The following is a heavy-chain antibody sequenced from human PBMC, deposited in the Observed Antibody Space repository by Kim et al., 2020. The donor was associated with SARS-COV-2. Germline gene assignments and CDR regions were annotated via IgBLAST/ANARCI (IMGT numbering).Heavy chain of an antibody. Sequence: GGSLRLSCAASGFTVSSNYMSWVRQAPGKGLEWVSVIYSGGSTYYADSVKGRFTISRDNSKNTLYLQMNSLRAEDTAVYYCARAWGAMHPENYFDYWGQGTLVTVSS. CDR1: GFTVSSNY. CDR3: ARAWGAMHPENYFDY. D-gene: IGHD3-16*01. J-gene: IGHJ4*02. CDR2: IYSGGST. V-gene: IGHV3-53*01.